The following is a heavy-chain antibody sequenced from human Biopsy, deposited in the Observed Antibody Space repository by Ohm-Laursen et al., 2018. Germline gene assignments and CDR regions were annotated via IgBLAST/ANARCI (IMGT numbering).Heavy chain of an antibody. CDR3: AQTRNDYGGFYFDY. CDR2: INDSGRT. D-gene: IGHD4/OR15-4a*01. V-gene: IGHV4-34*01. Sequence: SETLSLTCGVYGGSFRGYYCSWIRQPPGKGLEWIGEINDSGRTNYNPSLRSRVPFSVDTSKNQFSLKLGSVTAADTAVYYCAQTRNDYGGFYFDYWGRGTLVTVSS. CDR1: GGSFRGYY. J-gene: IGHJ4*02.